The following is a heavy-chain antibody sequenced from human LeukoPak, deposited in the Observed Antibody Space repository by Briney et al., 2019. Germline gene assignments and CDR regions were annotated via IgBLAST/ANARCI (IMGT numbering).Heavy chain of an antibody. CDR3: ARAVSGRFDY. J-gene: IGHJ4*02. Sequence: SQTLSLTCAVSGGSISSGGYSWSWIRQPPGKGLEWTGYIYYSGSTNYNPSLNSRVTISVDTSKNQFSLRLSSVTAADTAIYYCARAVSGRFDYWGQGTLVTVSS. V-gene: IGHV4-30-4*07. CDR2: IYYSGST. CDR1: GGSISSGGYS. D-gene: IGHD6-19*01.